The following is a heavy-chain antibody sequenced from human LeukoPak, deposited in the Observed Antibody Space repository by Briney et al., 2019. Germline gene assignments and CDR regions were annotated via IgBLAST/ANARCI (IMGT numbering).Heavy chain of an antibody. Sequence: SETLSLTCAVCGGSFSGYYWSLIRQPPGKGLEWIGESNHSGSTNYNPSLKSRVTISVDTSKNQFSLKLSSVTAADTAVYYCARSRYYYDSSGYLNGPFDYWGQGTLVTVSS. V-gene: IGHV4-34*01. J-gene: IGHJ4*02. CDR1: GGSFSGYY. D-gene: IGHD3-22*01. CDR2: SNHSGST. CDR3: ARSRYYYDSSGYLNGPFDY.